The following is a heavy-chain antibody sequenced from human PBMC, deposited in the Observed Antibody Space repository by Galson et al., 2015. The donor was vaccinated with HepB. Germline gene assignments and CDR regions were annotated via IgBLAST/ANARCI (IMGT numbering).Heavy chain of an antibody. Sequence: SVKVSCKASGYTFNTYAINWVRQAPGQGLEWMGRINTDTGNSMYAQGLRGRFVFSLDTSVSTAYLQISSLRAEDTAVYYCARDRGSGSHFFDSWGQGTLVTVSS. J-gene: IGHJ4*02. CDR1: GYTFNTYA. CDR3: ARDRGSGSHFFDS. V-gene: IGHV7-4-1*02. D-gene: IGHD2-15*01. CDR2: INTDTGNS.